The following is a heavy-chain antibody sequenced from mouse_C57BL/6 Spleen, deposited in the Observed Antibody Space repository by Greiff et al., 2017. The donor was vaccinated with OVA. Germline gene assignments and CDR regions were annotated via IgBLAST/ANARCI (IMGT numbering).Heavy chain of an antibody. CDR2: IDPSDGYT. D-gene: IGHD3-2*02. CDR3: AREKDSAGGVRFAY. Sequence: QVQLQQPGAELVKPGASVKLSCKVSGYTFTSYWMQWVKQRPGQGLEWIGEIDPSDGYTNYNQKFKGQATLTVDTSSSTAYMQLSSLTSEDSAVYYCAREKDSAGGVRFAYWGQGTLVTVSA. CDR1: GYTFTSYW. V-gene: IGHV1-50*01. J-gene: IGHJ3*01.